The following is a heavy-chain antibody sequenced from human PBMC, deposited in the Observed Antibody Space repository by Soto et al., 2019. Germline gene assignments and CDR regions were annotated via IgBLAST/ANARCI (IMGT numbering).Heavy chain of an antibody. D-gene: IGHD2-15*01. V-gene: IGHV3-23*01. CDR3: AKDYCSGGSCYPSGGGAFDI. CDR1: GFTFSSYA. J-gene: IGHJ3*02. CDR2: ISGSGGST. Sequence: GGSLRLSCAASGFTFSSYAMSWVRQAPGKGLEWVSAISGSGGSTYYADSVKGRFTISRDNSKNTLYLQMNSLKAEDTAVYYCAKDYCSGGSCYPSGGGAFDIWGQGTMVTVSS.